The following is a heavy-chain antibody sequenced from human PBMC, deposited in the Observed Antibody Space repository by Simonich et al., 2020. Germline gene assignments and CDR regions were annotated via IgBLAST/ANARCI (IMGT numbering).Heavy chain of an antibody. CDR2: IRAYNGNT. V-gene: IGHV1-18*01. D-gene: IGHD2-15*01. CDR1: GYTFTSFG. Sequence: QVQLVQSGAEVKKPGASVKVSCKASGYTFTSFGISGVRQAPGQGRAWRGWIRAYNGNTNYAQKHQGRATMTTDTSTSTAYMELRSLRSDDTAVYYWARASRGTWWYYYFDYWGQGTLVTVSS. J-gene: IGHJ4*02. CDR3: ARASRGTWWYYYFDY.